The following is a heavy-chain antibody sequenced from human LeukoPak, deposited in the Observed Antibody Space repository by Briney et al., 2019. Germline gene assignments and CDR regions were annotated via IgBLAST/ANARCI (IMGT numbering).Heavy chain of an antibody. V-gene: IGHV4-59*08. J-gene: IGHJ4*02. CDR3: ARHYDSSAYWYYFDS. Sequence: PSETLSLTCTVSGGSMNNDYWTWIRQPPGKGLEWIGCIFYSGSTSYNPSLKSRVSISVDTSKNQFSLKVTSVTAADSAVYYWARHYDSSAYWYYFDSWGQGTLVTVSS. D-gene: IGHD3-22*01. CDR2: IFYSGST. CDR1: GGSMNNDY.